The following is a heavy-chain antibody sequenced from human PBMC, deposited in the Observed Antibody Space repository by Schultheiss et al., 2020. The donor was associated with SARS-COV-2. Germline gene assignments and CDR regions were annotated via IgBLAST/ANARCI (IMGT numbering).Heavy chain of an antibody. CDR3: ARGHPEMATPDY. V-gene: IGHV4-39*01. CDR2: IYYSGST. CDR1: GGSISSGGYY. D-gene: IGHD5-24*01. J-gene: IGHJ4*02. Sequence: SETLSLTCTVSGGSISSGGYYWSWIRQHPGKGLEWIGSIYYSGSTYYNPSLKSRVTISVDTSKNQFSLKLSSVTAADTAVYYCARGHPEMATPDYWGQGTLVTVSS.